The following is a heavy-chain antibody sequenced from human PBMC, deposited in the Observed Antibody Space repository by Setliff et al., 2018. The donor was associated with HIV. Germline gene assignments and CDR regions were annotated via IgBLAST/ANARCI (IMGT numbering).Heavy chain of an antibody. CDR1: GYTFTSYA. J-gene: IGHJ3*02. CDR3: ARIIGIAVADAFDI. V-gene: IGHV1-3*01. D-gene: IGHD6-19*01. CDR2: INAGNGNT. Sequence: GASVKVSCKASGYTFTSYAMHWVRQAPGQRLEWMGWINAGNGNTKYSQKFQGRVTITRDTSASTAYMELSSLRSEDTAVYYCARIIGIAVADAFDIWGQGTMVTVSS.